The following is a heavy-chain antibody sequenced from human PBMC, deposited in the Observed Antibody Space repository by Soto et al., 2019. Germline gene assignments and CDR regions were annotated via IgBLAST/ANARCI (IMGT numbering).Heavy chain of an antibody. Sequence: GGSLRLSCAASGFTFSSYAMHWVRQAPGKGLEWVAVISYDGSNKYYADSVKGRFTISRDNSKNTLYLQMNSLRAEDTAVYYCARDLVASAAAGTGGNYYYYYGMDVWGQGTTVNVSS. D-gene: IGHD6-13*01. CDR3: ARDLVASAAAGTGGNYYYYYGMDV. CDR2: ISYDGSNK. CDR1: GFTFSSYA. J-gene: IGHJ6*02. V-gene: IGHV3-30-3*01.